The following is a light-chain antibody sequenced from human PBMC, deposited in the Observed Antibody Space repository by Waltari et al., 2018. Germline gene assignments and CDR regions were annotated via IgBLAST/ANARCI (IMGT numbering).Light chain of an antibody. CDR3: QQYRNLWT. Sequence: DIQMTQSPSTLSASVGDRVTITCRASQSLSNWLAWYQQKPGKAPKVLIYKASTLESGVPSRFSGRGSGTEFTLTSSSLQPDDCATYYCQQYRNLWTFGQGTKVEIK. CDR2: KAS. J-gene: IGKJ1*01. V-gene: IGKV1-5*03. CDR1: QSLSNW.